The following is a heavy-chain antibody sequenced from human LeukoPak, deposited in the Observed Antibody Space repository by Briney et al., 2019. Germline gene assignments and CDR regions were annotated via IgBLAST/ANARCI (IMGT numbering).Heavy chain of an antibody. D-gene: IGHD3-22*01. V-gene: IGHV3-30*04. CDR1: GFTFSSYA. J-gene: IGHJ4*02. Sequence: GDSQRLSCAAPGFTFSSYAMHWVRQATEKGLEWVAVISYDGSNKYYADSVKGRFTISRDNSKNTLYLQMNSLRAEDTAVYYCASPHYYDSSGYGYWGQGTLVTVSS. CDR3: ASPHYYDSSGYGY. CDR2: ISYDGSNK.